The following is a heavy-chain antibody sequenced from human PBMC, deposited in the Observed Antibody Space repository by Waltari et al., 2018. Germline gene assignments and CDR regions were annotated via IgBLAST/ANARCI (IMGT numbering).Heavy chain of an antibody. J-gene: IGHJ4*02. D-gene: IGHD6-19*01. CDR1: GFSFSGSS. CDR2: IRREPYNYAT. Sequence: EVQVVGSGGGLVQPGGSLKLSCATSGFSFSGSSIHWVRHTSGKGLEWVGRIRREPYNYATADRASVKGRFTISRDDSKNTAFLQMNSLMTEDTAVYYCSGGEVTGTDFWGQGTLVTVSS. V-gene: IGHV3-73*01. CDR3: SGGEVTGTDF.